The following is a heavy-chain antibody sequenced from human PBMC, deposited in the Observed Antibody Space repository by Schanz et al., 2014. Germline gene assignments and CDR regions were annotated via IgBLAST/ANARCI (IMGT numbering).Heavy chain of an antibody. CDR3: ARDLPRTFLFDY. Sequence: EVQLLESGGGLVQPGGSLRLSCATSGFSFSSYAINWVRQAPGKGLEWVSGISGSGASTYYADSVKGRFTISRDNFKGALYLQMSSLRAEDTAVYYCARDLPRTFLFDYWGQGTLVTVSS. J-gene: IGHJ4*02. V-gene: IGHV3-23*01. CDR2: ISGSGAST. CDR1: GFSFSSYA.